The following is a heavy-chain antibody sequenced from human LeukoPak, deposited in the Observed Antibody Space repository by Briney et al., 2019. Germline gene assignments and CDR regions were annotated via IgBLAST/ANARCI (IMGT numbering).Heavy chain of an antibody. Sequence: EASVKVSCKASGYTFTTYDITWVRQATGQGLEWMEWMNPNSGNTAYAQKFQGRVTITRNTSISTAYMELSSLRSEDTAVYYCAREDYYDSGSNDYWGQGTLVTVSS. J-gene: IGHJ4*02. CDR2: MNPNSGNT. CDR3: AREDYYDSGSNDY. V-gene: IGHV1-8*03. D-gene: IGHD3-22*01. CDR1: GYTFTTYD.